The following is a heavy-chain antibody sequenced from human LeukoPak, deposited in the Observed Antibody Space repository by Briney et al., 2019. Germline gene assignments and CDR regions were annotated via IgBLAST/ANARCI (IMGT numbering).Heavy chain of an antibody. CDR2: IDSSSNYI. CDR3: TKDDGNNYGCLDY. J-gene: IGHJ4*02. Sequence: GGSLRLSCEAPGFTFRGYSMDWVRQAPGKVLEWVSSIDSSSNYIYYADSLKGRFIISRDNDKNSLFLQINSLRAEDTAVYYCTKDDGNNYGCLDYWGQGTLVTVSS. V-gene: IGHV3-21*01. D-gene: IGHD5-18*01. CDR1: GFTFRGYS.